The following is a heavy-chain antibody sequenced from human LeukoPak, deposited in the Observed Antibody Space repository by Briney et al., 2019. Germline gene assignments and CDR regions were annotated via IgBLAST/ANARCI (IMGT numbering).Heavy chain of an antibody. CDR2: IYYSGTT. CDR3: ARGKGSGWTFDY. CDR1: GGSISSGDFY. Sequence: SETLSLTCTVSGGSISSGDFYWSWIRQHPGKGLEWIGYIYYSGTTYYSPSLKSRVTISLDTTKNQFSLKLSSVTAADTAVYYCARGKGSGWTFDYWGQGTLVTVSS. V-gene: IGHV4-31*03. D-gene: IGHD6-19*01. J-gene: IGHJ4*02.